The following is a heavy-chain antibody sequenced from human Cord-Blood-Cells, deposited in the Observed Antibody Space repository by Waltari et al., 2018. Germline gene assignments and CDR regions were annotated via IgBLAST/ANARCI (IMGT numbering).Heavy chain of an antibody. CDR2: IYHSGST. J-gene: IGHJ3*02. Sequence: QVQLQESGPGLVQPSETLSLTCAVSGYSISSGYYWGWIRQPPGKGLEWIGSIYHSGSTYYNPSLKSRVTISVDTSKNQFSLKLSSVTAADTAVYYCASPLPLLIVSNDAFDIWGQGTMVTVSS. CDR1: GYSISSGYY. D-gene: IGHD2-21*02. CDR3: ASPLPLLIVSNDAFDI. V-gene: IGHV4-38-2*01.